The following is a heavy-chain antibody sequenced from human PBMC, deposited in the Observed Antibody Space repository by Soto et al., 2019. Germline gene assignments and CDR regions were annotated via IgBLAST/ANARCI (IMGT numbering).Heavy chain of an antibody. V-gene: IGHV1-46*01. CDR2: INPSGGST. CDR1: GYTFTSYY. D-gene: IGHD5-12*01. Sequence: ASVKVSCKASGYTFTSYYMHWVRQAPGQGLEWMGIINPSGGSTSYAQKFQGRVTMTRDTSTSTVYMELSSLRSEDTAVYYCERVATTWYFDLWGRGTLVTVSS. CDR3: ERVATTWYFDL. J-gene: IGHJ2*01.